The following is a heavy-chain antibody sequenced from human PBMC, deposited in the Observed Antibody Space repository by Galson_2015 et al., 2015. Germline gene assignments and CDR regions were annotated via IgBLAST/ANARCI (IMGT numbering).Heavy chain of an antibody. CDR1: GFTVNNNY. V-gene: IGHV3-53*01. D-gene: IGHD2-2*01. CDR2: IHSGGST. J-gene: IGHJ5*01. CDR3: ARGPGAYDS. Sequence: RLSCAASGFTVNNNYMNWVRQGPGKGLEWVSVIHSGGSTYYADPVKGRFTISRDNSKNTLYLQMNSLRAEDTAVYYCARGPGAYDSWGQGTLVTVSS.